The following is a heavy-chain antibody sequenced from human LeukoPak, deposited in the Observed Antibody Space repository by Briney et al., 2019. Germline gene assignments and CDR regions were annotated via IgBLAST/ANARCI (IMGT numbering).Heavy chain of an antibody. V-gene: IGHV4-39*01. CDR3: ARSSGYYPYYFDY. J-gene: IGHJ4*02. CDR1: GGSISSSSYY. D-gene: IGHD3-22*01. CDR2: IYYSGST. Sequence: PSETLSLTSTVSGGSISSSSYYWGWVRQLPGKGLEWIGTIYYSGSTYYNPSLKSRITISLDTSKNQFSLKLSSVTAADTAVYYCARSSGYYPYYFDYWGQGTPVTVSS.